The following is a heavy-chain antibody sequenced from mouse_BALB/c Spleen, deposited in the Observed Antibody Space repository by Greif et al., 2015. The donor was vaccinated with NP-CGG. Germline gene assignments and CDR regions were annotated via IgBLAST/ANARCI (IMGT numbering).Heavy chain of an antibody. Sequence: EVMLVESGGGLVQPGGSRKLSCAASGFTFSSFGMHWVRQAPEKGLEWVAYISSGSSTIYYADTVKGRFTISRDNPKNTLFLQMTSLRSEDTAMYYCARGGPTGVYFDYWGQGTTLTVSS. CDR3: ARGGPTGVYFDY. J-gene: IGHJ2*01. CDR2: ISSGSSTI. CDR1: GFTFSSFG. V-gene: IGHV5-17*02.